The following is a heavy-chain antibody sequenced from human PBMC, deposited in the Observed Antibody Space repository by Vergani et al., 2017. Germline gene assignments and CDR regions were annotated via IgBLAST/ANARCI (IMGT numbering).Heavy chain of an antibody. J-gene: IGHJ4*02. CDR3: ARERDSHGFDY. V-gene: IGHV3-33*01. CDR1: GFTFSSYG. Sequence: QVQLVEPGGGVVQPGRSLRLSCAASGFTFSSYGMHWVRQAPGKGLEWVAVIWYDGSNKYYADSVKGRFTISRDNSKNTLYLQMNSLRAEDTAVYYCARERDSHGFDYWGQGTLVTVSS. D-gene: IGHD2-15*01. CDR2: IWYDGSNK.